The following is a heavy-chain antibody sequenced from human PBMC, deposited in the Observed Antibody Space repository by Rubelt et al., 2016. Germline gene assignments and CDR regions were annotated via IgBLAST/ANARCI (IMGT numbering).Heavy chain of an antibody. D-gene: IGHD6-19*01. V-gene: IGHV4-4*02. CDR1: GGSISSSNW. CDR3: AREGGAVAGSVAD. J-gene: IGHJ4*02. CDR2: IYHSGST. Sequence: GPGLVKPSGTLSLTCAVSGGSISSSNWWRWVRQPPGKGLEWIGEIYHSGSTNYNPSLKSRVIISVDKSKNQFSLKLSSVTAADTAVYYCAREGGAVAGSVADWGQGILVTVSS.